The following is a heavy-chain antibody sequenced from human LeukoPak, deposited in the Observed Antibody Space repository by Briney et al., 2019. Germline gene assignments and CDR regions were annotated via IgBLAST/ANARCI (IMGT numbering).Heavy chain of an antibody. V-gene: IGHV1-3*03. D-gene: IGHD1-26*01. Sequence: ASVKVSCKASGYTFTSYLMHWVRQAPGQRLEWMGWINASNGNTKYSQEFQGRVTITRDTSASTAYMELSRLRSEDMAVYYCAREMLGAANNAFDIWGQGTMVTVSS. CDR3: AREMLGAANNAFDI. J-gene: IGHJ3*02. CDR1: GYTFTSYL. CDR2: INASNGNT.